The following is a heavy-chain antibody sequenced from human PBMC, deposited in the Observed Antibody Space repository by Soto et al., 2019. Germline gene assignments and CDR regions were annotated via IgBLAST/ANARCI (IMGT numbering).Heavy chain of an antibody. CDR2: IMPIFRTP. D-gene: IGHD1-1*01. CDR3: ARDNDRPQLGGNYYYILDV. CDR1: GGTFRNSA. V-gene: IGHV1-69*12. J-gene: IGHJ6*02. Sequence: QVQLEQSGAEVKKPGSSVKVSCKASGGTFRNSAISWVRQAPGQGLEWMGGIMPIFRTPDYAQKFQGRVTINADESTNTAYMELSGLRCDDTAVYYCARDNDRPQLGGNYYYILDVWGHGTTVTVSS.